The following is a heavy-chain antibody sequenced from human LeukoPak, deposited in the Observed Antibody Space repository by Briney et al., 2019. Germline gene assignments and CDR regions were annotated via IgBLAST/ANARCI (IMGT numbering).Heavy chain of an antibody. V-gene: IGHV3-23*01. J-gene: IGHJ4*02. CDR1: GFTFSSYA. D-gene: IGHD3-22*01. CDR3: AKDLYYDSGGCGDY. CDR2: ICGSGGST. Sequence: GGSLRLSCAASGFTFSSYAMSWVRQAPGKGLEWVSAICGSGGSTYYADSVKGRFTISRDNSKNTLYLQMNSLRAEDTAVYYCAKDLYYDSGGCGDYWGQGTLVTVSS.